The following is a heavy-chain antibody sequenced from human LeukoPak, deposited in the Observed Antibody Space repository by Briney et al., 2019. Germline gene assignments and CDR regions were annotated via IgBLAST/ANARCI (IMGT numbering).Heavy chain of an antibody. D-gene: IGHD3-10*01. J-gene: IGHJ5*02. CDR1: GYSISSGYY. CDR3: ARDLWFGELNWFDP. Sequence: TSETLSLTCTVSGYSISSGYYWGWIRQPPGKGLEWIGSIYHSGSTYYNPSLKSRVTISVDTSKNQFSLRLRSVTAADTAVYYCARDLWFGELNWFDPWGQGTLVTVSS. V-gene: IGHV4-38-2*02. CDR2: IYHSGST.